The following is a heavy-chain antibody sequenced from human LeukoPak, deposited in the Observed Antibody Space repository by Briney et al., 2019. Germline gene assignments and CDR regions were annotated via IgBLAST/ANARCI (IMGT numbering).Heavy chain of an antibody. CDR2: IYSGGST. D-gene: IGHD3-22*01. J-gene: IGHJ4*02. Sequence: GGSLRLSYAASGFTVSSNYMSWVRQAPGKGLEWVSVIYSGGSTYYADSVKGRFTISRDNSKNTLYLQMNSLRDEDTAVYYCARESGLSGYASSGYYDYWGQGTLVTVSS. V-gene: IGHV3-53*01. CDR1: GFTVSSNY. CDR3: ARESGLSGYASSGYYDY.